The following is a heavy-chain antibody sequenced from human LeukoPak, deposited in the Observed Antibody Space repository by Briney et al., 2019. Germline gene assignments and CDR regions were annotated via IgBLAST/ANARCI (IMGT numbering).Heavy chain of an antibody. D-gene: IGHD6-13*01. CDR2: IKHDGSEK. CDR3: ARIRGIAAAGDY. V-gene: IGHV3-7*04. CDR1: GFTFSTYW. J-gene: IGHJ4*02. Sequence: GGSLRLSCAASGFTFSTYWVSWVRKAPGKGLEWVANIKHDGSEKYYVDSVKGRFTISRDNAKNSLYLEMNSLRAEDTGVYYCARIRGIAAAGDYWGQGTLVTVSS.